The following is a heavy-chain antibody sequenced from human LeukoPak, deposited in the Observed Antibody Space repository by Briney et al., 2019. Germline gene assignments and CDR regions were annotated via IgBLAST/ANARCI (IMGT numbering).Heavy chain of an antibody. CDR2: MSYDGSNK. CDR3: AKKGYYDGSGYYMYYFDH. V-gene: IGHV3-30-3*02. D-gene: IGHD3-22*01. J-gene: IGHJ4*02. CDR1: GFSFSLYA. Sequence: PGGSLRLSCAASGFSFSLYAMHWVRQAPGKGLEWVAVMSYDGSNKYYADSVKGRFTISRDNSKNTLYLQMNSLRAEDTAVYYCAKKGYYDGSGYYMYYFDHWGQGTLVTVSS.